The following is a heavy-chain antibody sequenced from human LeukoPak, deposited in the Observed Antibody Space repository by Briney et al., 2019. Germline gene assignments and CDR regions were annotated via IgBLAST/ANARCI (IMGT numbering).Heavy chain of an antibody. Sequence: SETLSLTCAVYGGSFSGYYWSWIRQPPGKGLEWIGEINHSGSTNYNPSLKSRVTISVDTSKNQFSLKLSSVTAADTAVYYCARGAGGTVTNVLFDYLGQGTLVTVSS. CDR3: ARGAGGTVTNVLFDY. J-gene: IGHJ4*02. V-gene: IGHV4-34*01. CDR2: INHSGST. D-gene: IGHD4-17*01. CDR1: GGSFSGYY.